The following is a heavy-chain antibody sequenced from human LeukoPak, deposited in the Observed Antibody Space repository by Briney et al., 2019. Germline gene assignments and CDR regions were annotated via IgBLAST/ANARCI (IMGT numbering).Heavy chain of an antibody. CDR2: ISCDGSNK. J-gene: IGHJ4*01. D-gene: IGHD2-21*02. CDR3: ARGGLIFVLVTCSH. CDR1: GFTVSNYA. V-gene: IGHV3-30*04. Sequence: GGNLRLSGSAYGFTVSNYAMHWVRHAPGKVLDWAAVISCDGSNKYYADFVKGRFTISRDNSKNKLYLQMNSLRAEDTAVYYCARGGLIFVLVTCSHWGQGTLVNVSS.